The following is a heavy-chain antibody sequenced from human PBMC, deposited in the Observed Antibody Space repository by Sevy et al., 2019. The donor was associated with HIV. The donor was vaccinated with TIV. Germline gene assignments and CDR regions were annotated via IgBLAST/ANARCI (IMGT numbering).Heavy chain of an antibody. D-gene: IGHD3-10*01. Sequence: SGPTLVNPTQTLTLTCTFSGFSLSTSGMCVSWIRQPPGKALEWLALIDWDDDKYYSTSLKTSLTISKDTSKNQVVLTMTNMDPVDTATYYCTRNRGIGKSEAFDIWGQGTMVTVSS. J-gene: IGHJ3*02. CDR3: TRNRGIGKSEAFDI. CDR2: IDWDDDK. CDR1: GFSLSTSGMC. V-gene: IGHV2-70*01.